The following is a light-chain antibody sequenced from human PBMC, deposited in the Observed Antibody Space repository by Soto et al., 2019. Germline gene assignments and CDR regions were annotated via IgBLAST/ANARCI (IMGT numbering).Light chain of an antibody. CDR2: RNN. J-gene: IGLJ2*01. V-gene: IGLV1-47*01. CDR3: AAWDDSLSRSV. CDR1: SSIIGSNY. Sequence: QSVLTQPPSASGTPGQRVTISFSGSSSIIGSNYVYWYQQPPGTAPKLLIYRNNQRPSGVPDRFSGSKSGTSASLAISGLRSEDEADYYCAAWDDSLSRSVFGGGTQLTVL.